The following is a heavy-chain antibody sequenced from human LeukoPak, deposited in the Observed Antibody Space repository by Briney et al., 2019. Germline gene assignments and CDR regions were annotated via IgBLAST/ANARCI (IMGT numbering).Heavy chain of an antibody. CDR2: IYYSGST. V-gene: IGHV4-59*08. D-gene: IGHD3-3*01. CDR3: ARRRGDFWSDYYAFDY. J-gene: IGHJ4*02. CDR1: GGFISSHY. Sequence: SETLSLTCTVSGGFISSHYWNWIRQPPGKGLEWIGYIYYSGSTNYNPSLTSRVTISLDTSKNQFSLKLSSLTAADTAVYYCARRRGDFWSDYYAFDYWGQGTLVTISS.